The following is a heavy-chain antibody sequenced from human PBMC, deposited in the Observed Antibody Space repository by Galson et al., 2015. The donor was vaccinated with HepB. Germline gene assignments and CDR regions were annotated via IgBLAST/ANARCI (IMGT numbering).Heavy chain of an antibody. CDR1: GGSFSGYY. J-gene: IGHJ4*02. Sequence: ETLSLTCAVYGGSFSGYYWSWIRQPPGRGLEWIGEINHSGSTNYNPSLKSRVTISVDTSKNQFSLKLSSVTAADTAVYYCARDRIMAGPSFDYWGQGTLVTVSS. CDR3: ARDRIMAGPSFDY. D-gene: IGHD6-19*01. CDR2: INHSGST. V-gene: IGHV4-34*01.